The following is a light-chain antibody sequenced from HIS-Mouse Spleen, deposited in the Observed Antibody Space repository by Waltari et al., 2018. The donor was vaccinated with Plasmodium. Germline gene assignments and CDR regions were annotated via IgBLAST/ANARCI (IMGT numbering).Light chain of an antibody. V-gene: IGLV3-10*01. Sequence: SYELTPPPSVSVSPGQTARITCSVDALPTKYAYWYQQKSGQAPVLVIYEDSKRPSGIPERFSGSSSGTMATLTISGAQVEDEADYYCYSTDSSGNHRVFGGGTKLTVL. CDR3: YSTDSSGNHRV. CDR2: EDS. CDR1: ALPTKY. J-gene: IGLJ3*02.